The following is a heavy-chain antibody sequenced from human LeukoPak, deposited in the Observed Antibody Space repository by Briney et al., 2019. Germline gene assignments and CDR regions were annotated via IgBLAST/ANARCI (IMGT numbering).Heavy chain of an antibody. J-gene: IGHJ4*02. CDR1: GYTFTSYG. CDR3: ARDFLNYYDSSGHTDY. D-gene: IGHD3-22*01. Sequence: ASVKVSCKASGYTFTSYGISWVRQAPGQGLEWMGWISAYNGNTNYAQKLQGRVTMTTDTSTSTAYMELRSLRSDDTAVYYCARDFLNYYDSSGHTDYWGQGTLVTVSS. V-gene: IGHV1-18*01. CDR2: ISAYNGNT.